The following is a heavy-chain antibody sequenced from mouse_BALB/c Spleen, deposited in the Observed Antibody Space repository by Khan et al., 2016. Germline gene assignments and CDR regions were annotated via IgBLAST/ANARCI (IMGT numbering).Heavy chain of an antibody. CDR3: ARSGGYDMYYFDY. CDR1: GFNIKDTY. CDR2: IDPANGNI. V-gene: IGHV14-3*02. Sequence: VRLQQSGAELVRPGASVKLSCTASGFNIKDTYIYWVKQRPEQGLEWIGRIDPANGNIKYDPKFQGKAAITADTSSNAAYLQLSGLTSEDTAVYYCARSGGYDMYYFDYWGQGTTLTVSS. D-gene: IGHD2-2*01. J-gene: IGHJ2*01.